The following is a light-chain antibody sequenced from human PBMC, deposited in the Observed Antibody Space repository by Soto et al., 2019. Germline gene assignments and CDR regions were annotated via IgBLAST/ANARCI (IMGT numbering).Light chain of an antibody. J-gene: IGKJ1*01. CDR3: QQYHRYWT. Sequence: DIEMTQSPSTLSASVGDRVTITCRASQSITIWLAWYQQKPGTAPRLLIYKASSLESGVPSRFSGSGSGTEFTLTISSLQPDDFATYYCQQYHRYWTFGQGTKVDIK. CDR2: KAS. V-gene: IGKV1-5*03. CDR1: QSITIW.